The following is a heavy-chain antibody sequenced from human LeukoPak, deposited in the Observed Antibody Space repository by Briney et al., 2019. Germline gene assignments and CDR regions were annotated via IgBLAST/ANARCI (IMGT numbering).Heavy chain of an antibody. V-gene: IGHV1-2*04. J-gene: IGHJ5*02. CDR2: INPNSGGT. Sequence: ASVAASCKASGYTFTGYYMHWVRQAPGQGLEWMAWINPNSGGTNYAQKFQGWVTMTRDTSISTAYMELSRLRSDDTAVYYCARARDHYYDSSGYSPQGWFDPWGQGTLVTVSS. D-gene: IGHD3-22*01. CDR3: ARARDHYYDSSGYSPQGWFDP. CDR1: GYTFTGYY.